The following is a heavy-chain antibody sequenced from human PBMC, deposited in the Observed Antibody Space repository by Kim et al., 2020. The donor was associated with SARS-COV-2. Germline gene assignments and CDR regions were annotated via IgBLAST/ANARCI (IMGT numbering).Heavy chain of an antibody. CDR1: GGSISSSSYY. CDR3: ARQGESGTAQYLDY. CDR2: IYYSGST. J-gene: IGHJ4*02. D-gene: IGHD6-13*01. Sequence: SETLSLTCTVSGGSISSSSYYWGWIRQPPGKGLEWIGSIYYSGSTYYNPSLKSRVTISVDTSKNQFSLKLSSVTAADTAVYYCARQGESGTAQYLDYWGQGTLVTVYS. V-gene: IGHV4-39*01.